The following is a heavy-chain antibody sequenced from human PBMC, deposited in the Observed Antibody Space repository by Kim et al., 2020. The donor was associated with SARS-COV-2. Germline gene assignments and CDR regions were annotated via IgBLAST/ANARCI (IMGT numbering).Heavy chain of an antibody. Sequence: ASVKVSCKASGYTFTSYDINWVRQATGQGLEWMGWMNPNSGNTGYAQKFQGRVTMTRNTSISTAYMELSSLRSEDTAVYYCARVPSYGVKKLRRSSWYGGFDYWGQGTLVTVSS. CDR2: MNPNSGNT. V-gene: IGHV1-8*01. J-gene: IGHJ4*02. D-gene: IGHD6-13*01. CDR3: ARVPSYGVKKLRRSSWYGGFDY. CDR1: GYTFTSYD.